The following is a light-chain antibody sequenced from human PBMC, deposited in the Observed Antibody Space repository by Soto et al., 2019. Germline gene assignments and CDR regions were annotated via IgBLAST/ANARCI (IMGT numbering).Light chain of an antibody. CDR3: QQYDSSPRT. CDR2: GAS. J-gene: IGKJ1*01. CDR1: QSISSSY. Sequence: EILLTQSPGPLSLSPWERATLSCRASQSISSSYLAWYQQKPGQAPRLLIYGASSRATGIPDRFSGSGSGTDFTLTINRLEPEDFAVYYCQQYDSSPRTFGQGTKVDIK. V-gene: IGKV3-20*01.